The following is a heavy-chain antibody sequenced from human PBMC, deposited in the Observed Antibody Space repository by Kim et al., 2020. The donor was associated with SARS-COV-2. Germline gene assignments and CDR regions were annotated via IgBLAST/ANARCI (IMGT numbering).Heavy chain of an antibody. CDR2: IYPGDSDT. J-gene: IGHJ6*02. CDR3: ARSTRRSYYYDSSGYNYGMDV. CDR1: GYSFTSYW. V-gene: IGHV5-51*01. D-gene: IGHD3-22*01. Sequence: GESLKISCKGSGYSFTSYWIGWVRQMPGKGLEWMGIIYPGDSDTRYSPSFQGQVTISADKSISTAYLQWSSLKASDTAMYYCARSTRRSYYYDSSGYNYGMDVWGQGTTVTVSS.